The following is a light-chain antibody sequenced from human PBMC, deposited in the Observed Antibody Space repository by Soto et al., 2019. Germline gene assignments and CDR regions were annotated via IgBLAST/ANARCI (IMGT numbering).Light chain of an antibody. V-gene: IGKV3-15*01. CDR2: DAS. J-gene: IGKJ2*01. CDR1: PSVRSN. Sequence: EIGIPQSQAPLSVSPGERAALSCSAPPSVRSNLAWFHQNPCPAHSLLIYDASTRATGVPARFSGSASETACTLPVSSVQSEDFAVYYCQQYNNWPPYTFGQGIKLDIK. CDR3: QQYNNWPPYT.